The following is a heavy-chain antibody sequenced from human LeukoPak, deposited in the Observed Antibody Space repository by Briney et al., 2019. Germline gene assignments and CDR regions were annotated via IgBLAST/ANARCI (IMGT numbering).Heavy chain of an antibody. D-gene: IGHD1-26*01. Sequence: GGSLRLSCAASGFNFIDYTMNWIRQAPGKGLEWVSYISSSGNNKDYADSVKGRFTISRDNAKNSLYLQMNSLRVEDTAVYYCARGGYSGSQYKFFQYWGQGTLVTVSS. V-gene: IGHV3-11*01. CDR1: GFNFIDYT. CDR2: ISSSGNNK. J-gene: IGHJ1*01. CDR3: ARGGYSGSQYKFFQY.